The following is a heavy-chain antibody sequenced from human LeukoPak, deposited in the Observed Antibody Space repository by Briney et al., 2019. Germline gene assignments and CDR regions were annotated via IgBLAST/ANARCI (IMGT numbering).Heavy chain of an antibody. V-gene: IGHV3-9*01. CDR3: AKDMSGSSWYYFDT. CDR2: ISFNSGHI. CDR1: GFTFDAYA. D-gene: IGHD6-13*01. J-gene: IGHJ4*02. Sequence: GGSLRLSCTAFGFTFDAYAMHWVRRVPGKGLEWVSGISFNSGHIGYADSVKGRFTIFRDNAKTSVYLQMSSLTAEDTALYYCAKDMSGSSWYYFDTWGQGTLVTVSS.